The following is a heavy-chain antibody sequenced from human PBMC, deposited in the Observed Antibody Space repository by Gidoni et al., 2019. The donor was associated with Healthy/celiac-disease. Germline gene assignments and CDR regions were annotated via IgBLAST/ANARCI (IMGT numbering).Heavy chain of an antibody. J-gene: IGHJ4*02. V-gene: IGHV3-21*01. CDR3: ARAFNTYCGGDCYFDY. Sequence: EVQLVESGGGLVKPGGSLRLSCAASGFTFSSYSMNWVRQAPGKGLEWVSSISSSSSYIYYADSVKGRFTISRDNAKNSLYLQMNSLRAEDTAVYYCARAFNTYCGGDCYFDYWGQGTLVTVSS. CDR1: GFTFSSYS. CDR2: ISSSSSYI. D-gene: IGHD2-21*02.